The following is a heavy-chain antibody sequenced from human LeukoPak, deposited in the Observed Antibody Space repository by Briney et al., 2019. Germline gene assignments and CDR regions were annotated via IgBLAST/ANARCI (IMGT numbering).Heavy chain of an antibody. V-gene: IGHV1-2*02. CDR1: GYTFTGCY. D-gene: IGHD4-17*01. CDR3: ARDPGGIVRTLTTVTTTVTTAFDY. J-gene: IGHJ4*02. CDR2: INANSGGT. Sequence: ASVKVSCEASGYTFTGCYMHWVRQAPGQGLEWMGWINANSGGTNYAQKFQGRVTMTRDTSSSTAYMELSRLRSYDTAVYYCARDPGGIVRTLTTVTTTVTTAFDYWGQGTLVTVSS.